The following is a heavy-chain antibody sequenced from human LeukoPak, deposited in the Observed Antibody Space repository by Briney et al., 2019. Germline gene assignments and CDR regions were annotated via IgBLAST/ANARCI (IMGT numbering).Heavy chain of an antibody. CDR1: GYSFTSYN. V-gene: IGHV1-46*01. CDR2: INSSGGST. D-gene: IGHD6-19*01. J-gene: IGHJ4*02. CDR3: ARFAVHRRLTVAGQFGLDY. Sequence: ASVKVSCKASGYSFTSYNMYWVRQAPGQGLEWMGIINSSGGSTNYAQKFQGRVTMTRDTSTSTVYMELSSLRSEDTAVYYCARFAVHRRLTVAGQFGLDYWGQGTLVTVSS.